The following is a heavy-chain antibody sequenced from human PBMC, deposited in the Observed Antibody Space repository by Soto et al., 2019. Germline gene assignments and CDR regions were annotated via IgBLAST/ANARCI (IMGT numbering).Heavy chain of an antibody. CDR1: GFTFSSYA. CDR2: ISGSGGST. CDR3: AKSARPYCSGGSCSEYFQH. J-gene: IGHJ1*01. Sequence: GGSLRLSCAASGFTFSSYAMSWVRQAPGKGLEWVSAISGSGGSTYYADSVKGRFTISRDNSKNTLHLQMNSLRAEDTAVYYCAKSARPYCSGGSCSEYFQHWGQGTLVTVSS. V-gene: IGHV3-23*01. D-gene: IGHD2-15*01.